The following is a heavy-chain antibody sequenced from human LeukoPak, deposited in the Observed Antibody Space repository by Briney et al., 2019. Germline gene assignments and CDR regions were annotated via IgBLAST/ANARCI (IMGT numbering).Heavy chain of an antibody. CDR3: ATQSITLVVVISPFDY. V-gene: IGHV3-30*02. D-gene: IGHD3-22*01. J-gene: IGHJ4*02. CDR2: IQDDGATT. CDR1: GLTFSNFP. Sequence: PGGSLRLSCAASGLTFSNFPMHWVRQAPGKELEWVALIQDDGATTNYVDSVRGRFTISRDNSKSTVYLQMNSLKPDDTAVYYCATQSITLVVVISPFDYWGQGTLVTVSS.